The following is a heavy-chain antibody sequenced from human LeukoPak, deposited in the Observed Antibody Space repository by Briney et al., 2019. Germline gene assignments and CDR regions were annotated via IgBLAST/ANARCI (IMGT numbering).Heavy chain of an antibody. CDR1: GGTFSSYA. CDR3: ARDTEMATINDY. J-gene: IGHJ4*02. CDR2: LNPNSGGT. D-gene: IGHD5-24*01. Sequence: ASVKVSCKASGGTFSSYAISWVRQAPGQGLEWMGWLNPNSGGTNYAQKFQGRVTMTRDTSISTAYMELSRLRSDDTAVYYCARDTEMATINDYWGQGTLVTVSS. V-gene: IGHV1-2*02.